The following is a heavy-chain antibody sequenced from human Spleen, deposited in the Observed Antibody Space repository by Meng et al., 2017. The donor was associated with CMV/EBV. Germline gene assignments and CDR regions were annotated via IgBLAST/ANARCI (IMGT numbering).Heavy chain of an antibody. CDR3: AKDFLGYGYAFDI. CDR2: IWYDGTNK. V-gene: IGHV3-33*06. Sequence: GESLKISCVGSGFTFSSHSMHWVRQAPGKGLQWVAVIWYDGTNKNHADFVKGRFTISRDNSKNTLYLQMNRLRAEDTAVYYCAKDFLGYGYAFDIWGQGTMVTVSS. J-gene: IGHJ3*02. D-gene: IGHD5-12*01. CDR1: GFTFSSHS.